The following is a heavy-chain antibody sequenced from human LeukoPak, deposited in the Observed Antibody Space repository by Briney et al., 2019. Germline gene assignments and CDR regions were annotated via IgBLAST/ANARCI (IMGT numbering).Heavy chain of an antibody. CDR1: GFTFSSYS. Sequence: GGSLRLSCAASGFTFSSYSMNWVRQAPGKGLEWVSYISSSSSTIYYADSVKGRFTISRDNAKNSLYLQMNSLRAEDTAVYYCASAYDYGDYPAFDYWGQGTLVTVSS. CDR3: ASAYDYGDYPAFDY. V-gene: IGHV3-48*04. CDR2: ISSSSSTI. J-gene: IGHJ4*02. D-gene: IGHD4-17*01.